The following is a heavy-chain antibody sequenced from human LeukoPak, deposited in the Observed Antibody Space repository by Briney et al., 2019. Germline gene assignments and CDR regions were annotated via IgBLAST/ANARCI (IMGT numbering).Heavy chain of an antibody. D-gene: IGHD6-13*01. CDR1: GGSISSYY. CDR3: ASIAAAGTGWFDP. Sequence: SETLSLTCTVSGGSISSYYWSWIRQPPGKGLEWIGYIYYSGSTNYNPSLKSRVTISVDTSKNQFSLKLSSVTAADTAVYYCASIAAAGTGWFDPWGQGTLATVSS. CDR2: IYYSGST. J-gene: IGHJ5*02. V-gene: IGHV4-59*08.